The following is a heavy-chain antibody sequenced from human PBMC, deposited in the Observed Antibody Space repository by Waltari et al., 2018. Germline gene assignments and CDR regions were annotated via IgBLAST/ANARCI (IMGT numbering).Heavy chain of an antibody. V-gene: IGHV6-1*01. Sequence: QVQLRQSGPGLVKPSQTLSLTCAISGDTVSSNTVICNWIRQSPSRGPEWLGRIYYRSKWFNDYADSVESRMTITPDTSKNQFSLQLNSVTPEDTAVYYCARDRAYTWNDGRWFDSWGQGTLVTVSS. CDR3: ARDRAYTWNDGRWFDS. J-gene: IGHJ5*01. CDR2: IYYRSKWFN. CDR1: GDTVSSNTVI. D-gene: IGHD1-1*01.